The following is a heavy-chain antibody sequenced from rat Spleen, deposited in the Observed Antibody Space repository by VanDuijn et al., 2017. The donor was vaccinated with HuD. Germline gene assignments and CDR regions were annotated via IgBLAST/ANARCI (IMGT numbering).Heavy chain of an antibody. CDR3: ARLTGHHTPYWYFDF. CDR2: ISTGGGNT. J-gene: IGHJ1*01. V-gene: IGHV5-25*01. CDR1: GFTFSDYY. D-gene: IGHD1-12*01. Sequence: EVQLVESDGGLVQPGRSLKLSCAASGFTFSDYYMAWVRQAPTKGLEWVASISTGGGNTYYRDSVKGRFTISRDNAKSTLYLQMDSLRSEDTATYYCARLTGHHTPYWYFDFWGPGTMVTVSS.